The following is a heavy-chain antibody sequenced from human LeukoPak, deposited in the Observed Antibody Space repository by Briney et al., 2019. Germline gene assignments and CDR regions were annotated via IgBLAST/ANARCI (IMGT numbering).Heavy chain of an antibody. CDR3: AHSSGYAYGLDY. Sequence: GGSLRLSCAASGFTFSSYSMSWVRQAPGKGLEWVSSISSSSSFIYYADSVKGRFTISRDNAKNSLYLQMNSLRAEDTAVYYCAHSSGYAYGLDYWGRGTLVTASS. CDR1: GFTFSSYS. D-gene: IGHD3-22*01. V-gene: IGHV3-21*01. J-gene: IGHJ4*02. CDR2: ISSSSSFI.